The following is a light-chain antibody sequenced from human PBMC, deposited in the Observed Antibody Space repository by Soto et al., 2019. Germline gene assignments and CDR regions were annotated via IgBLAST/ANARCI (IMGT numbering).Light chain of an antibody. V-gene: IGKV2-28*01. CDR1: QSLLHTSGDNY. Sequence: IVMTQSPLSLPVTPGEPASISCRSSQSLLHTSGDNYLDWYVQRPGQSPQLLIYLGSRRASGVPDRFSGSRSGTDFTLKISRVEAEDVWIYYCMQALQTRPYTLGQGTKVDIK. CDR2: LGS. CDR3: MQALQTRPYT. J-gene: IGKJ2*01.